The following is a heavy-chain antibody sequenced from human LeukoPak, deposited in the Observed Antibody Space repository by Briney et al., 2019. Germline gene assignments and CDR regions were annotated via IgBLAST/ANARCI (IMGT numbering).Heavy chain of an antibody. D-gene: IGHD3-10*01. CDR1: GGSISSGDYY. J-gene: IGHJ4*02. V-gene: IGHV4-30-4*01. CDR3: ARDTGDMGFGETTYFVY. Sequence: SETLSLTCTVSGGSISSGDYYWSWIRQPPGKGLEWIGYIYYSGSTYYNPSLKSRVTISVDTSKNQFSLKLSSVTAADTAVYYCARDTGDMGFGETTYFVYWGQGTLVTVSS. CDR2: IYYSGST.